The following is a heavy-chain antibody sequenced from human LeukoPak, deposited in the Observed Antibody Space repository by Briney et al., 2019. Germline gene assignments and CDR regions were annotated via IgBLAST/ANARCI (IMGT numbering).Heavy chain of an antibody. D-gene: IGHD3-22*01. V-gene: IGHV1-2*02. CDR2: INPNSGGT. J-gene: IGHJ4*02. Sequence: ASVTVSCKASGYTFTGYYMHWVRQAPGQGLEWMGWINPNSGGTNYAQKFQGRVTMTRDTSISTAYMELSRLRSDDTAVYYCARDGTYYYDSSGYYPIDYWGQGTLVTVSS. CDR1: GYTFTGYY. CDR3: ARDGTYYYDSSGYYPIDY.